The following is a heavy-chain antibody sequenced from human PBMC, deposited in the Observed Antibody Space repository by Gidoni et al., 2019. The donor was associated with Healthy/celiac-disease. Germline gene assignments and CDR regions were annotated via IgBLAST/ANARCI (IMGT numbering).Heavy chain of an antibody. CDR3: ARDAEAY. Sequence: QVQLVESGGGVVQPGRSLRLSCAASGFTFSSYAMPWVRQAPGKGLEWVAVISYDGSNKDYADSVKGRFTISRDNSKNTLYLQMNSLRAEDTAVYYCARDAEAYWGQGTLVTVSS. J-gene: IGHJ4*02. CDR2: ISYDGSNK. V-gene: IGHV3-30*01. CDR1: GFTFSSYA.